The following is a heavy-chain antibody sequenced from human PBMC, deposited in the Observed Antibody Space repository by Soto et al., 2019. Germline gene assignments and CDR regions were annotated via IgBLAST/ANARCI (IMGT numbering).Heavy chain of an antibody. D-gene: IGHD5-18*01. Sequence: PXGTLALTCTVSGGSISSYYWSWIRQPPGKGLEWIGYIYYSGSTNYNPSLKSRVTISVDTSKNQFSLKLSSVTAADTAVYYCAGNSYGYYYYGMDVWGQGTTVTVSS. CDR2: IYYSGST. CDR3: AGNSYGYYYYGMDV. V-gene: IGHV4-59*01. J-gene: IGHJ6*02. CDR1: GGSISSYY.